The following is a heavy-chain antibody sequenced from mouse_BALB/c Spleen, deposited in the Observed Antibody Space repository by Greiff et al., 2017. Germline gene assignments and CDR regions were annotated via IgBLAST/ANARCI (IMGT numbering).Heavy chain of an antibody. D-gene: IGHD2-1*01. CDR1: GYAFSSSW. CDR3: ARSDGNPSWFAY. Sequence: QVQLQQSGPELVKPGASVKISCKASGYAFSSSWMNWVKQRPGQGLEWIGRIYPGDGDTNYNGKFKGKATLTADKSSSTAYMQLSSLTSVDSAVYFCARSDGNPSWFAYWGQGTLVTVSA. V-gene: IGHV1-82*01. J-gene: IGHJ3*01. CDR2: IYPGDGDT.